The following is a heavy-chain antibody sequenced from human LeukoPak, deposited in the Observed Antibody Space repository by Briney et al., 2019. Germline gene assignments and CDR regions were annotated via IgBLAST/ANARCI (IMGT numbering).Heavy chain of an antibody. CDR3: ARDRGIAVAESDY. CDR1: GFTFSSYW. CDR2: IKQDGSEK. Sequence: GGSLRLSCAASGFTFSSYWTSWVRQAPGKGLEWVANIKQDGSEKYYVDSVKGRFTISRDNAKNSLYLQMNSLRAEDTAVYYCARDRGIAVAESDYWGQGTLVTVSS. V-gene: IGHV3-7*01. D-gene: IGHD6-19*01. J-gene: IGHJ4*02.